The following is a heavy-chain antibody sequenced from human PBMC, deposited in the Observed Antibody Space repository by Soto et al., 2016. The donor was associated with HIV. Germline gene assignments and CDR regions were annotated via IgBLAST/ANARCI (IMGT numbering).Heavy chain of an antibody. CDR3: ARGGLNWFDP. CDR1: GFSFSSYW. Sequence: EVQLVESGGGLVQPGGSLRLSCAASGFSFSSYWMHWVRQAPGKGLMWVSRVNGDGTGTSYADSVRGRFTISRDNAKNTLYLQMSSLRVEDTAVYYCARGGLNWFDPWGQGTLLTVSS. CDR2: VNGDGTGT. V-gene: IGHV3-74*01. J-gene: IGHJ5*02.